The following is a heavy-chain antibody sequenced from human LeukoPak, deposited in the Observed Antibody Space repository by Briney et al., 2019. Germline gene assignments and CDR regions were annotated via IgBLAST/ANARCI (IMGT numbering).Heavy chain of an antibody. V-gene: IGHV3-30-3*01. Sequence: GGSLRLSCAASGFTFSSYAMHWVRQAPGKGLEWVAVISYDGSNKYYADSVKGRFTISRDNSKNTLCLQMNSLRAEDTAVYYCARDLFGTSPPFDYWGQGTLVTVSS. J-gene: IGHJ4*02. CDR3: ARDLFGTSPPFDY. CDR2: ISYDGSNK. CDR1: GFTFSSYA. D-gene: IGHD3-10*01.